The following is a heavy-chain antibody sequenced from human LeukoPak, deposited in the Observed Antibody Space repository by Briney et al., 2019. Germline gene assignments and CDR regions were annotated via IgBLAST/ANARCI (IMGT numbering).Heavy chain of an antibody. Sequence: SVKVSCKASVGTFSSYAISWVRQAPGQGLEWMGGIIPIFGTANHAQKFQGRVTITADESTSTAYMELSSLRSEDTAVYYCARAKGDYCSSTSCYNWFDPWGQGTLVTVSS. J-gene: IGHJ5*02. CDR3: ARAKGDYCSSTSCYNWFDP. CDR1: VGTFSSYA. D-gene: IGHD2-2*01. CDR2: IIPIFGTA. V-gene: IGHV1-69*01.